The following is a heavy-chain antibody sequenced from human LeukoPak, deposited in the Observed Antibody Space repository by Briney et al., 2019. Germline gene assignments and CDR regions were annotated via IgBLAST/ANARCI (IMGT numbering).Heavy chain of an antibody. CDR3: ARVGRYSSGWLLDY. D-gene: IGHD6-19*01. CDR1: GGTFSSYA. J-gene: IGHJ4*02. CDR2: IIPIFGTA. Sequence: ASVKVSCKASGGTFSSYAISWVRQAPGQGLEWMGGIIPIFGTANYAQKFQGRVTITADESTSTAYMELSSLRSEDTAVYYCARVGRYSSGWLLDYWGQGTLVTVSS. V-gene: IGHV1-69*13.